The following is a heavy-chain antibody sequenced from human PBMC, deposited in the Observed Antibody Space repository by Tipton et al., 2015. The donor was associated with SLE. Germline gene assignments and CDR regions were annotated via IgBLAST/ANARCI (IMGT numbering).Heavy chain of an antibody. CDR2: IYHSGST. Sequence: GLVKPSETLSLTCAVSGYSISSGYYWGWIRQPPGKGLEWIGSIYHSGSTYYNPSLKSRVTISVDTSKNQFSLKLSSVTAADTAVYYCATVWWNRFYFDYWGQGTLVTVSS. J-gene: IGHJ4*02. D-gene: IGHD4/OR15-4a*01. V-gene: IGHV4-38-2*01. CDR1: GYSISSGYY. CDR3: ATVWWNRFYFDY.